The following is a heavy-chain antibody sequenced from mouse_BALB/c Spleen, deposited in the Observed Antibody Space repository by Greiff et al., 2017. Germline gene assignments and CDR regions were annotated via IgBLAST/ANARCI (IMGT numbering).Heavy chain of an antibody. CDR3: TRRGDGYYVGMDY. J-gene: IGHJ4*01. Sequence: VQLQQSGTVLARPGASVKMSCKASGYSFTSYWMHWVKQRPGQGLEWIGAIYPGNSDTSYNQKFKGKAKLTAVTSASTAYMELSSLTNEDSAVYYCTRRGDGYYVGMDYWGQGTSVTVSS. CDR1: GYSFTSYW. V-gene: IGHV1-5*01. D-gene: IGHD2-3*01. CDR2: IYPGNSDT.